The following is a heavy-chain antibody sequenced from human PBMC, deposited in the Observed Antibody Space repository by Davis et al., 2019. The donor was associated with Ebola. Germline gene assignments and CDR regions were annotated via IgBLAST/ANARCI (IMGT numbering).Heavy chain of an antibody. CDR3: SRLESVMGLDY. Sequence: SETLSLTCAVSGGSFSRYYWSWIRQPPGKGLEWIGEINHSGSTNYNPSPKSRVTISVDASKNQFSLKLSSVTAADTAVYYCSRLESVMGLDYWGQGTLVTVSS. V-gene: IGHV4-34*01. J-gene: IGHJ4*02. CDR2: INHSGST. D-gene: IGHD2-8*01. CDR1: GGSFSRYY.